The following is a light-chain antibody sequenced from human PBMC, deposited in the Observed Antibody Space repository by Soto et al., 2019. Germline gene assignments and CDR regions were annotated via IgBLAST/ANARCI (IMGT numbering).Light chain of an antibody. CDR2: DAS. CDR3: HQYPTSPRT. V-gene: IGKV3-11*01. J-gene: IGKJ1*01. CDR1: QSVTSY. Sequence: EIVLTQSPATLSLSPGERATLSCRASQSVTSYLAWYQQKPGQAPRLLIYDASNRATGIPARFSGSGSGTDFTLTISSLEPEDSAVYYCHQYPTSPRTFGQGTKVDIK.